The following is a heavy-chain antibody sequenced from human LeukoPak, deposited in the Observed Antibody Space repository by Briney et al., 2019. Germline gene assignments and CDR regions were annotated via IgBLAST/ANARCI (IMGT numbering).Heavy chain of an antibody. CDR3: AREGGFYYRSTSYYGLDY. CDR1: GGYICRGVDY. V-gene: IGHV4-30-4*08. Sequence: SETLSLTCTVSGGYICRGVDYWSWIRQPPGRGLEWIGFIYYSGSTYYNPTLKSRVTISVDTSKNQFSLKLSSVTAADTAVYYCAREGGFYYRSTSYYGLDYWGQGTLVTAAS. CDR2: IYYSGST. J-gene: IGHJ4*02. D-gene: IGHD2-2*01.